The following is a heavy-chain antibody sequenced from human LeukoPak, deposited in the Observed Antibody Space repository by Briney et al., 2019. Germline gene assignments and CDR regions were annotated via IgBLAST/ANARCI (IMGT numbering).Heavy chain of an antibody. J-gene: IGHJ4*02. CDR1: GDSISSYY. D-gene: IGHD2-15*01. CDR3: AKGYCSGGGCYAYSFDY. CDR2: IYYSGST. V-gene: IGHV4-59*01. Sequence: PSETLSLTCTVSGDSISSYYWSWIRHSLGKGLERIGYIYYSGSTNYNPSLKSRVTISVDTSKNQFSLKLSSVTAADTAVYYCAKGYCSGGGCYAYSFDYWGQGTLVTVSS.